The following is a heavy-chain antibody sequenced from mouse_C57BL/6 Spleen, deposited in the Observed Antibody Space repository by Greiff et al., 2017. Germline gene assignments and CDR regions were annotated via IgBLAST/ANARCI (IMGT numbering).Heavy chain of an antibody. V-gene: IGHV5-12*01. Sequence: EVQVVESGGGLVQPGGSLKFSCAASGFTFSDYYMYWVRQTPEKRLEWVAYISNGGGSTYYPYTVKGRFTISRDNAKNTRYLQMSRLKSEDTAMYYCSRKYGTYGDYWGQGTTLTVSS. CDR2: ISNGGGST. CDR1: GFTFSDYY. D-gene: IGHD1-1*01. J-gene: IGHJ2*01. CDR3: SRKYGTYGDY.